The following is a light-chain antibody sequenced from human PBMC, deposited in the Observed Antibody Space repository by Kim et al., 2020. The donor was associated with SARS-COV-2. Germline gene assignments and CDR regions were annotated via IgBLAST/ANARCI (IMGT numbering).Light chain of an antibody. CDR2: QDS. V-gene: IGLV3-1*01. CDR1: KLGDKY. Sequence: SYELTQPPSVSVSPGQTASITCSGDKLGDKYACWYQQKPGHSPVLVIYQDSKRPSGIPERFSGSNSGNTATLTISGTQARDEADYYCQAWDSSTNVVFGGGTQLTVL. J-gene: IGLJ2*01. CDR3: QAWDSSTNVV.